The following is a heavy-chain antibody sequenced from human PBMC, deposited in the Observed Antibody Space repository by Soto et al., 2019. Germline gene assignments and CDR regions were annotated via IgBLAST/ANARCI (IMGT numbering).Heavy chain of an antibody. Sequence: GGSLRLSCSASGFTFSSYAMHWVRQAPGKGLEYVSAISSNGGSTYYADSVKGRFTISRDNSKNTLYLQMSSLRAEDTAVYYCVKGGYYYDSSGQIDYWGQGTLVTVSS. V-gene: IGHV3-64D*08. D-gene: IGHD3-22*01. CDR2: ISSNGGST. CDR1: GFTFSSYA. J-gene: IGHJ4*02. CDR3: VKGGYYYDSSGQIDY.